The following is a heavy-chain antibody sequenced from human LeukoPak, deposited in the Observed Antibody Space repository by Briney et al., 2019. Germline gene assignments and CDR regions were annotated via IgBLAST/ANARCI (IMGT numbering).Heavy chain of an antibody. J-gene: IGHJ4*02. CDR3: ARDSNGFVVAGTDY. V-gene: IGHV3-30*03. CDR2: ISYGGSNK. CDR1: GFTFSSYG. D-gene: IGHD6-19*01. Sequence: GGSLRLSCAASGFTFSSYGMHWVRQAPGKGLEWVAVISYGGSNKYYADSVKGRFTISRDNSKNTLYLQMNSLRAEDTAVYYCARDSNGFVVAGTDYWGQGTLVTVSS.